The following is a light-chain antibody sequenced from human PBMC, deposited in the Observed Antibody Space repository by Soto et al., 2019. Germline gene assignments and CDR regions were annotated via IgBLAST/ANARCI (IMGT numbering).Light chain of an antibody. Sequence: QSVLTQPPSLSATPGQRVTISCSGSRSNIGHNFVSWYQSLPGTVPKLLIYDNDKRPAGIRARFSGSKSGTSATLDISGLQSEDEADYYCATWDGSLSAVVFGGGTKVTVL. CDR1: RSNIGHNF. CDR2: DND. J-gene: IGLJ2*01. CDR3: ATWDGSLSAVV. V-gene: IGLV1-51*01.